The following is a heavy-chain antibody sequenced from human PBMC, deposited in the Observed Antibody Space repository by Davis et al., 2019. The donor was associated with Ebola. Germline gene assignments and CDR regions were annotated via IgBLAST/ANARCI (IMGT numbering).Heavy chain of an antibody. D-gene: IGHD3-16*01. CDR2: MNPNSGNT. CDR1: GGTFSSYA. Sequence: ASVKVSCKASGGTFSSYAISWVRQATGQGLEWMGWMNPNSGNTDYAQKFQGRVTMTRDTSITTAYMEVSSLRSEDTAVYYCARENDYGNFASFDPWGQGTLVTVSS. J-gene: IGHJ5*02. V-gene: IGHV1-8*02. CDR3: ARENDYGNFASFDP.